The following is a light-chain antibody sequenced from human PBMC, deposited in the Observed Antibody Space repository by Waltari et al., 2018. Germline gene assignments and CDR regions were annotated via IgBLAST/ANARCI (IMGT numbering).Light chain of an antibody. Sequence: DIQMTQSPSSLSASVGDRVAITCRATQSISNYLNWYQQKPGKAPKILIYASSSLQFGVPASFSGSGSGTDFTLTISSLQPEDFATYYCQQSYSTPFTFGGGTKVEIK. CDR1: QSISNY. J-gene: IGKJ4*01. V-gene: IGKV1-39*01. CDR3: QQSYSTPFT. CDR2: ASS.